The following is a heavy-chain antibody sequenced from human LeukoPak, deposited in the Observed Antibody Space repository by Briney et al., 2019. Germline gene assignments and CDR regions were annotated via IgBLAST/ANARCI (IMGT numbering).Heavy chain of an antibody. CDR3: ARDPPYSSGWYETDY. D-gene: IGHD6-19*01. CDR1: GYTFTSYD. CDR2: MNPNSGNT. J-gene: IGHJ4*02. V-gene: IGHV1-8*01. Sequence: ASVKVSCKASGYTFTSYDINWVRQATGQGLEWMGWMNPNSGNTGYAQKFQGRVTMTRNTSISTAYMELRSLRSDDTAVYYCARDPPYSSGWYETDYWGQGTLVTVSS.